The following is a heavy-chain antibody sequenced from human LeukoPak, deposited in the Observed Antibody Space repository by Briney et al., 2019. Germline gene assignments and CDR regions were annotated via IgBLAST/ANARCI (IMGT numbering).Heavy chain of an antibody. Sequence: ASVKVSCKASGYTFTGYYMHWVRQAPGQGLEWMGWINPNSGGTNYAQKFQGRVTMTRDTSISTAYMEPSRLRSDDTAVYYCARRNLRFLPGDAFDIWGQGTMVTVSS. V-gene: IGHV1-2*02. CDR1: GYTFTGYY. CDR3: ARRNLRFLPGDAFDI. J-gene: IGHJ3*02. CDR2: INPNSGGT. D-gene: IGHD3-3*01.